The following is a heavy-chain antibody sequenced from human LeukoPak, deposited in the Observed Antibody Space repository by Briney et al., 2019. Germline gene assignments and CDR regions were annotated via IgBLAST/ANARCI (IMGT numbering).Heavy chain of an antibody. V-gene: IGHV1-2*02. CDR2: INPNSGGT. CDR3: ARERTLTSCYDY. D-gene: IGHD2-15*01. Sequence: ASVKDSCKASGYTFTGYYIHWVRPAPGERLEWMGWINPNSGGTNYAQKFQGRVTMTRDTSISTAYMELSRLRSDDTAVYYCARERTLTSCYDYWGQGTLVTVS. CDR1: GYTFTGYY. J-gene: IGHJ4*02.